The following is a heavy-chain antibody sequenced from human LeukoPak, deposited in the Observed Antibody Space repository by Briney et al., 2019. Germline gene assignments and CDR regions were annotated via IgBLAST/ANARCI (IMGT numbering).Heavy chain of an antibody. CDR3: ASESVALAGIDS. V-gene: IGHV4-61*08. J-gene: IGHJ4*02. CDR1: GGSVSSGGYY. Sequence: PSETLSLTCTVSGGSVSSGGYYWSWIRQPPGKGLEWIGYMYYSGSTNYNPSLKSRVTISEDTSKNQFSLKLTSVTAADTAVYYCASESVALAGIDSWGQGTLVTVSS. CDR2: MYYSGST. D-gene: IGHD6-19*01.